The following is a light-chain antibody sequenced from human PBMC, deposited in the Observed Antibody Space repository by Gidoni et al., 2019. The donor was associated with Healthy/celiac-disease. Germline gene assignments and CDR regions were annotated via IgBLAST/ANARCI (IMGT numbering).Light chain of an antibody. J-gene: IGLJ2*01. CDR1: RHRRYY. CDR3: NSGDSSGNHVV. CDR2: GKN. Sequence: SSELTQDPAVSVALGQTVRITCQGDRHRRYYASWYQQKPGQAPVLVIYGKNNRPSGRPDRCSGANSGNTASLPITGGQAEDEADYYCNSGDSSGNHVVFGGGTKLTVL. V-gene: IGLV3-19*01.